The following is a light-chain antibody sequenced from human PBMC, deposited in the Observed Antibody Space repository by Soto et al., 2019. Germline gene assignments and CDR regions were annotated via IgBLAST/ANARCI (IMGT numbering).Light chain of an antibody. J-gene: IGKJ2*01. CDR1: QSISNW. V-gene: IGKV1-5*03. CDR2: KAS. Sequence: DIQMTQSPSTLPASVGDRVTITCRASQSISNWLAWYQQKPGKAPKLLIYKASSLESGVPSRFSGSGSGTEFTLTISSLQPDDFATYYCQQYNPYSPYTFGQGTKV. CDR3: QQYNPYSPYT.